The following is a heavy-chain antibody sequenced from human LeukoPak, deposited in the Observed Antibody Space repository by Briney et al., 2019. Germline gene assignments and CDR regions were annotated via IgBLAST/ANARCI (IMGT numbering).Heavy chain of an antibody. CDR3: ARRTSNPVGAIDY. Sequence: SETLSLTCTVSGGSISISNYYWGWIRQPPGRGLEWIGSISYSGTYYNPSLKSRLTISVDTSKNHFSLNLRSVTAADTSVYYCARRTSNPVGAIDYWGQGTLVTVSS. CDR1: GGSISISNYY. CDR2: ISYSGT. D-gene: IGHD1-26*01. V-gene: IGHV4-39*01. J-gene: IGHJ4*02.